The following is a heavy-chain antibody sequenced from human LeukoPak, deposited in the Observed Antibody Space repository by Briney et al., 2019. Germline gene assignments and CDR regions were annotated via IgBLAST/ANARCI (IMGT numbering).Heavy chain of an antibody. V-gene: IGHV3-33*01. CDR3: VRVLTVTFDS. Sequence: GGSLRLSCAASGFTFSTYGMHWVRQAPGKGLEWVALVWSDGNGKFYADSVKGRFTISRDNSKNTLHLQMNSLRAEDTAVYYCVRVLTVTFDSWGQGTLVTVSS. CDR1: GFTFSTYG. J-gene: IGHJ4*02. D-gene: IGHD4-17*01. CDR2: VWSDGNGK.